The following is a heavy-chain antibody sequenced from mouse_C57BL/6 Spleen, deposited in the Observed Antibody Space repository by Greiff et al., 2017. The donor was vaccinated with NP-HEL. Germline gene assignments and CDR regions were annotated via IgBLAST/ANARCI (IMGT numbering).Heavy chain of an antibody. CDR1: GYTFTSYW. Sequence: QVQLQQPGAELVKPGASVKLSCKASGYTFTSYWMHWVKQRPGQGLEWIGMIHPNSGSTNYNEKFKSKATLTVDKSASTAYMQLSSLTSEDSAVYYCARLMDYGNSFDYWGRGTTLTVSS. CDR3: ARLMDYGNSFDY. D-gene: IGHD2-1*01. V-gene: IGHV1-64*01. CDR2: IHPNSGST. J-gene: IGHJ2*01.